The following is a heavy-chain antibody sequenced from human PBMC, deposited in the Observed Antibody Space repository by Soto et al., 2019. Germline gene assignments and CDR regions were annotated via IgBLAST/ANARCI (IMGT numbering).Heavy chain of an antibody. J-gene: IGHJ2*01. Sequence: QVQLQQWGAGLLKPSETLSLTCAVYGGSFSGYYWSWIRQPPGKGLEWIGEINHSGSTNYNPSLKTRVTISVDTSKNQFSLKLSSVTAADTAVYYCARLTHSAAATYWYFDLWGRGTLVTVSS. V-gene: IGHV4-34*01. CDR3: ARLTHSAAATYWYFDL. D-gene: IGHD6-13*01. CDR1: GGSFSGYY. CDR2: INHSGST.